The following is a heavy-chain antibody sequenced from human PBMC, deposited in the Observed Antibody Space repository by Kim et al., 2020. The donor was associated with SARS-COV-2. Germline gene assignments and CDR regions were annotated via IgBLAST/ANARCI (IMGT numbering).Heavy chain of an antibody. Sequence: SETLSLTCTVSGGSISSGDYYWSWIRQPPGKGLEWIGYIYYSGSTYYNPSLKSRVTISVDTSKNQFSLKLSSVTAADTAVYYCARVTMYYDSSGYYYGAAYYFDYWGQGTLVTVSS. V-gene: IGHV4-30-4*01. CDR3: ARVTMYYDSSGYYYGAAYYFDY. D-gene: IGHD3-22*01. CDR1: GGSISSGDYY. J-gene: IGHJ4*02. CDR2: IYYSGST.